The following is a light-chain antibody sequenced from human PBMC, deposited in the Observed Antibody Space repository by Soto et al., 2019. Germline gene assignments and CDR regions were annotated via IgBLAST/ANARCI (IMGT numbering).Light chain of an antibody. CDR1: QSLVYLYGNTX. CDR3: MQATHGHH. J-gene: IGKJ5*01. CDR2: KVS. V-gene: IGKV2-30*01. Sequence: DVVLTQSPLSLPVTLGQPASISCRSSQSLVYLYGNTXLNXXXHRPGXSPRRLIYKVSNRDSGVPDRFSGSRSGTDLTLEISRVEAGHVRVYYCMQATHGHHFGQGKRLEI.